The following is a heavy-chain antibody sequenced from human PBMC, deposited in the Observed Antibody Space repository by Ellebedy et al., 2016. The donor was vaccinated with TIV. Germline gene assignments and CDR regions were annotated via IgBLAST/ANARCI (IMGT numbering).Heavy chain of an antibody. D-gene: IGHD1-14*01. CDR2: IRNKAHGVTT. J-gene: IGHJ6*02. CDR3: STGRSTYYDYDMDV. V-gene: IGHV3-49*03. Sequence: GESLKISCITSGFTFGDYTMSWFRQAPGKGLEWVGFIRNKAHGVTTEYAASVKGRFTISRDDSKSIAYLQMNSLKNEDTAVYHCSTGRSTYYDYDMDVWGQGTTVTVSS. CDR1: GFTFGDYT.